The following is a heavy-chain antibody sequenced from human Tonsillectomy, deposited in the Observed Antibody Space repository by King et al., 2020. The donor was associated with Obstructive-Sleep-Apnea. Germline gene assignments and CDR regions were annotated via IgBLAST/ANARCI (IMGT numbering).Heavy chain of an antibody. CDR2: IIWNSGSI. D-gene: IGHD6-19*01. CDR1: GFTFDDYA. CDR3: AKDKDSSGWYADY. J-gene: IGHJ4*02. Sequence: VQLVESGGGLVQPGRSLRLSCVASGFTFDDYARHCVRQAPGKGLEWVSGIIWNSGSIGYVDSVKGRFTISRDNVKKSLYLQMNSLRVEDTALYYCAKDKDSSGWYADYWGQGTLVTVSS. V-gene: IGHV3-9*01.